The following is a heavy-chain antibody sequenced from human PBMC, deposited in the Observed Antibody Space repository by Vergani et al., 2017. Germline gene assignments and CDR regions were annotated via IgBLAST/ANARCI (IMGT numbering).Heavy chain of an antibody. V-gene: IGHV3-30*03. D-gene: IGHD1-1*01. CDR1: GFTSSYYG. Sequence: QVHLVESGGGVVQPGRSLSLPCVVSGFTSSYYGMHWVRQAPGKGLEWVAVISYDGTQKYYADSVKGRFTISRDNSKSTLYLQMNSLRTEDTAVYYCATKSCGTPGCQIGYFREWGQGTLVTVSS. CDR3: ATKSCGTPGCQIGYFRE. J-gene: IGHJ1*01. CDR2: ISYDGTQK.